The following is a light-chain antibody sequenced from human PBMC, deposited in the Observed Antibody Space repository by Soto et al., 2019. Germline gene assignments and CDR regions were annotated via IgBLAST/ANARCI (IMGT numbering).Light chain of an antibody. CDR1: QSISSY. J-gene: IGKJ5*01. V-gene: IGKV1-39*01. Sequence: DIQMTQSSSSLSASVGDRDTITCRASQSISSYLNWYQQKPGKAPKLLIYAASSLQSGVPSRFSGSGSGTDFTLTISSLQPEDFATYYCQQSYSTSITFGQGTRLEIK. CDR2: AAS. CDR3: QQSYSTSIT.